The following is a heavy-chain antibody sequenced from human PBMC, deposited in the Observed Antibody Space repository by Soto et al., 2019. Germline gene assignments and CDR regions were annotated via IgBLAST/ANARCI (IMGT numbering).Heavy chain of an antibody. CDR1: GYTFTSYY. D-gene: IGHD2-15*01. Sequence: ASVKVSCKASGYTFTSYYMHWVRQAPGQGLEWMGIINPSGGSTSYAQKFQGRVTMTRDTSTSTVYMELSSLRSEDTAVYYCARVRVATYYCSGGSCYSCWFDPWGQGTLVTVS. CDR2: INPSGGST. J-gene: IGHJ5*02. CDR3: ARVRVATYYCSGGSCYSCWFDP. V-gene: IGHV1-46*03.